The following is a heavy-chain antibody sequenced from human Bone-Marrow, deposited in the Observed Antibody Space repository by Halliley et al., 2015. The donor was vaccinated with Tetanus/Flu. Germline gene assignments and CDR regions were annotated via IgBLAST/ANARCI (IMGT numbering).Heavy chain of an antibody. CDR2: MYYSGST. Sequence: YMYYSGSTDYNPPLKSRVTISVDTSRNQFSLRLSSVTAADTAAYYCARVRDGFNSSPFDYWGQGALVTVSS. V-gene: IGHV4-31*02. D-gene: IGHD5-12*01. J-gene: IGHJ4*02. CDR3: ARVRDGFNSSPFDY.